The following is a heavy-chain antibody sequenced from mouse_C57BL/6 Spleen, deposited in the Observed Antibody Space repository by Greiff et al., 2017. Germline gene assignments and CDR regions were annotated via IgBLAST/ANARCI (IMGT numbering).Heavy chain of an antibody. CDR3: TTPFTTVRVDY. J-gene: IGHJ4*01. CDR1: GFNIKDDY. CDR2: IDPENGDT. V-gene: IGHV14-4*01. D-gene: IGHD1-1*01. Sequence: DVQLVESGAELVRPGASVKLSCTASGFNIKDDYMHWVKQRPEQGLEWIGWIDPENGDTEYASKFQGKATITADTSSNTAYLQLSSLTSEDTAVYYCTTPFTTVRVDYWGQGTSVTVSS.